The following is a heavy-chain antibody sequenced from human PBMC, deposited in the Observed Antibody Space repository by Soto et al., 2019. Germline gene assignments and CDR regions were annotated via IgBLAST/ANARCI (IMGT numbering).Heavy chain of an antibody. CDR3: ARDLQADY. J-gene: IGHJ4*02. V-gene: IGHV1-3*01. CDR1: GYTFTSYA. Sequence: QVQLVQSGAEVKKPGASVKVSCKASGYTFTSYAMHWVRQAPGQRLEWMGWINAGNGNTKYAQKAQGRVPITTDTSASTAYMELSSLRSEDTAVYYCARDLQADYWGQGTLVTVSS. CDR2: INAGNGNT.